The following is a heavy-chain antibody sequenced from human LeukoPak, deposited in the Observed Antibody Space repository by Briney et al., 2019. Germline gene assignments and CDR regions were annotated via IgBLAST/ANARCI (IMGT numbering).Heavy chain of an antibody. J-gene: IGHJ4*02. D-gene: IGHD6-13*01. CDR3: ATGILAATGASV. V-gene: IGHV3-66*01. CDR1: GVTVSGNQ. CDR2: IQSDDVT. Sequence: GGSLRLSCAASGVTVSGNQMNWVRQAPGKGLEWVSVIQSDDVTKYADSVEGRFTISRDNSKNTLYLQMNSLRAEDAAVYYCATGILAATGASVWGQGIMVTVSS.